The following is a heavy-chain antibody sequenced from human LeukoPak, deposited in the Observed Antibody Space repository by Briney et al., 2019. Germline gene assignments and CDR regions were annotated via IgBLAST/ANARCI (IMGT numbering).Heavy chain of an antibody. D-gene: IGHD1-14*01. CDR3: ARFGIDYDMDV. J-gene: IGHJ6*02. CDR2: IHYSGSA. V-gene: IGHV4-59*11. CDR1: GGSISGHY. Sequence: SETLSLTCTVSGGSISGHYWTWIRQPPGKGLEWIGQIHYSGSADYSPSLKSRVTISVDSSKNQISLKATSVTTADAAVYYCARFGIDYDMDVWGQGTTVTVS.